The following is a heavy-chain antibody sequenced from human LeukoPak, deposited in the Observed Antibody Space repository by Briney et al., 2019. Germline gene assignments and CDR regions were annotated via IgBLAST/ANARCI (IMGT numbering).Heavy chain of an antibody. Sequence: ASVKVSCKASGYTFTSYYMHWVRQAPGQGLEWMGIINPSGGGTSYAQKFQGRVTMTRDTPTSTVYMELSSLRSEDTAVYYCARDEVQWLALDYWGQGTLVTVSS. CDR2: INPSGGGT. CDR3: ARDEVQWLALDY. D-gene: IGHD6-19*01. J-gene: IGHJ4*02. V-gene: IGHV1-46*03. CDR1: GYTFTSYY.